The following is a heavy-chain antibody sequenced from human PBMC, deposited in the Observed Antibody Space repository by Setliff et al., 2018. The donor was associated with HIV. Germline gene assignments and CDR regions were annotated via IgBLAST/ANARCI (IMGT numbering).Heavy chain of an antibody. CDR3: AIFFVTSVTTQDH. CDR1: GDSFGDFY. Sequence: PSETLSLTCVMYGDSFGDFYWNWIRQAPGKGLEWIVELNDRGHINYNPSLKSRVTISQDTSKRQFSLRMTSVTAADTAVYYCAIFFVTSVTTQDHWGQGTLVTV. CDR2: LNDRGHI. D-gene: IGHD4-17*01. J-gene: IGHJ4*02. V-gene: IGHV4-34*01.